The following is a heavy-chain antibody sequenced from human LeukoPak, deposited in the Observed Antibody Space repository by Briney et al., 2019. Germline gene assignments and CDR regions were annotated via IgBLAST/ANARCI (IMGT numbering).Heavy chain of an antibody. D-gene: IGHD5-12*01. CDR2: ISSSGSTI. Sequence: GGSLRLSCAASVFTFSSYEMNWVRQAPGKGLEWVSYISSSGSTIYNADSVKGRFSISRDNAKNSLYLQMNSLRAEDTAVYYCARELKSGYSGTYYYYYMDVWGKGTTVTVSS. CDR3: ARELKSGYSGTYYYYYMDV. J-gene: IGHJ6*03. V-gene: IGHV3-48*03. CDR1: VFTFSSYE.